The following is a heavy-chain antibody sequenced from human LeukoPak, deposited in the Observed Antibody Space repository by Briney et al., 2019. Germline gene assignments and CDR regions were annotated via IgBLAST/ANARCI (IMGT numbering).Heavy chain of an antibody. J-gene: IGHJ4*02. Sequence: GESLKISCKGSGYSFTSYWIGWVRQMPGKGLEWMVIIYPGDSDTRYSPSFQGQVTISADKSISTAYLQWSSLKASDTAMYYCARSVYYYDSSGYYRYWGQGTLVTVSS. V-gene: IGHV5-51*01. CDR2: IYPGDSDT. CDR1: GYSFTSYW. CDR3: ARSVYYYDSSGYYRY. D-gene: IGHD3-22*01.